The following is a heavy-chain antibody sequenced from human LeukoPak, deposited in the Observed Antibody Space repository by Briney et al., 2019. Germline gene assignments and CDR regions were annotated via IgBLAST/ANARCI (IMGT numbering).Heavy chain of an antibody. Sequence: PWETLSLTCTVSRGSISSDYWSWIRQPAGKGLEWIGLIYTSGTTNYNPSLKSRVTMSLDTSKNQFSLKLNSVTAADTAVYYCARVLHDWGQGTMVTVSS. V-gene: IGHV4-4*07. J-gene: IGHJ3*01. CDR1: RGSISSDY. CDR3: ARVLHD. CDR2: IYTSGTT.